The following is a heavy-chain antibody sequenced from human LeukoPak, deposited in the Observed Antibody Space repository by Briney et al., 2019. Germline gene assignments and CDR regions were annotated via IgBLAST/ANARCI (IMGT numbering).Heavy chain of an antibody. CDR1: GGTFSTYT. D-gene: IGHD6-19*01. V-gene: IGHV1-69*13. CDR2: IIPIFDSA. CDR3: ARALRRYSSGWGSFDS. J-gene: IGHJ5*01. Sequence: SVKVSCKASGGTFSTYTIRWVRQAPGQGLEWMGGIIPIFDSANYAQKFQGRVTISADESTSAAYMDLSSLSSEDTAVYYCARALRRYSSGWGSFDSWGQGTLVTVSS.